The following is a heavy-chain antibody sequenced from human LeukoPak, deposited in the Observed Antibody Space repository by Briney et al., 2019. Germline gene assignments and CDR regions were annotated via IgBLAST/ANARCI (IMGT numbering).Heavy chain of an antibody. Sequence: SVKVACKASGGTFSSYTISWVRQAPGQGLAWMGRIIPILGIANYAQKFQGRVTITADKSTSTAYMELSSLRSEDTAVYYCARGYGSGSYSQFDYWGQGTLVTVSS. CDR1: GGTFSSYT. CDR2: IIPILGIA. D-gene: IGHD3-10*01. V-gene: IGHV1-69*02. CDR3: ARGYGSGSYSQFDY. J-gene: IGHJ4*02.